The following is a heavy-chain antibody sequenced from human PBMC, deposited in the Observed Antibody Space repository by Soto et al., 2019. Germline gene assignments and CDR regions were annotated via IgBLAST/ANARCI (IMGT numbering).Heavy chain of an antibody. D-gene: IGHD1-26*01. J-gene: IGHJ4*02. V-gene: IGHV1-2*02. Sequence: QVQVVQSGAERTKPGASVKVSCTASGYTFTNYHIHWVRQAPGQGLEWLGWINPNDGGTKYAQKFQGRVTVTRDTSISTAFMELNSLRSDDTAVYYCARSSGSYSDFDFWGQGTLVNVSS. CDR1: GYTFTNYH. CDR2: INPNDGGT. CDR3: ARSSGSYSDFDF.